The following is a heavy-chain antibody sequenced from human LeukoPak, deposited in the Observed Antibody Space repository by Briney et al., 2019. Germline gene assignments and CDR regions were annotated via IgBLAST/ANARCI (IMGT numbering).Heavy chain of an antibody. CDR1: GYIFTSYN. V-gene: IGHV1-46*01. D-gene: IGHD6-13*01. Sequence: ASVKVSCKASGYIFTSYNIYWVRQAPGQGLEWMGIINPSGGSTNYAQKFQGRVTMTRDTSTRTVYMELSRLRSDDTAVYYCARDRRIAAAGTDRNAFDIWGQGTMVTVSS. J-gene: IGHJ3*02. CDR2: INPSGGST. CDR3: ARDRRIAAAGTDRNAFDI.